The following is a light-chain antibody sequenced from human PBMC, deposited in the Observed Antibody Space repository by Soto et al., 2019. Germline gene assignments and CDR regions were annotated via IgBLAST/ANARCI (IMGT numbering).Light chain of an antibody. CDR3: CSYAGSSAYV. J-gene: IGLJ1*01. V-gene: IGLV2-11*01. CDR2: DVS. Sequence: QSVLTQPRSVSGSPGQSVTISCTGTSSDVGGYNHVSWYQQNPGEAPKVMIFDVSMRPSGVPDRFSGSKSDNTASLTISGLQAEDEADYYCCSYAGSSAYVFGAGTKVTVL. CDR1: SSDVGGYNH.